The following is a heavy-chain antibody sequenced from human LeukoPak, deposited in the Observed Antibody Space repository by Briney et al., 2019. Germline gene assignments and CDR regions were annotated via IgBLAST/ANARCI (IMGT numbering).Heavy chain of an antibody. V-gene: IGHV3-7*03. CDR1: GFTFRNFW. CDR2: IKQDGSEK. J-gene: IGHJ6*02. CDR3: GGPNPLLERPSAMDV. Sequence: EGSLRVSCAASGFTFRNFWMTWVRQAPGKGLEWVANIKQDGSEKHYVDSVKGRFTISRDNAKNSLYLQMNSLRAEDTAVYYCGGPNPLLERPSAMDVWGQGTTVTVSS. D-gene: IGHD6-25*01.